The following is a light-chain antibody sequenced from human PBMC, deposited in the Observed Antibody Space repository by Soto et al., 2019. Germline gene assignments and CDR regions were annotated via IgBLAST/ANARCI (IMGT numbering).Light chain of an antibody. CDR2: AAS. Sequence: AIRITQSPSSFSASTGDRVTITRRASLGFSRYLAWYQKKPWKDPKLLIYAASTLKSGGPSRFSGSGSGTDLNLTISCLQSEDFATYYCQQYYSYPFTFGPGTKVDI. CDR1: LGFSRY. J-gene: IGKJ3*01. CDR3: QQYYSYPFT. V-gene: IGKV1-8*01.